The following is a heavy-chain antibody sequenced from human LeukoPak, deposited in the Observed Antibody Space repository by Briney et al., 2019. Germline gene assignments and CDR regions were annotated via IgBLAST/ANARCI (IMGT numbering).Heavy chain of an antibody. Sequence: SETLSLNCTVSGGSISRNSDYWGWIRQPPGKGLEWIGYIYHSGSTYYNPSLKSRVTISVDRSKNQFSLKLSSVTAADTAVYYCARVLKDIVVVPAATLDAFDIWGQGTMVTVSS. CDR1: GGSISRNSDY. D-gene: IGHD2-2*01. CDR2: IYHSGST. CDR3: ARVLKDIVVVPAATLDAFDI. J-gene: IGHJ3*02. V-gene: IGHV4-39*07.